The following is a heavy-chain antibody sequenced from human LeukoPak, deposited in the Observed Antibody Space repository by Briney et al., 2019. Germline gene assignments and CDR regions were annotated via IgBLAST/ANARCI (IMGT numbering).Heavy chain of an antibody. V-gene: IGHV3-21*01. Sequence: GGSLRLSCAVSGFTFSSQAMSWVRQAPGKGLEWVSSISSSSSYIYYADSVKGRFTISRDNAKNSLYLQMNSLRAEDTAVYYCARAPSKYDFWSGYHYYYMDVWGKGTTVTVSS. CDR1: GFTFSSQA. D-gene: IGHD3-3*01. CDR3: ARAPSKYDFWSGYHYYYMDV. CDR2: ISSSSSYI. J-gene: IGHJ6*03.